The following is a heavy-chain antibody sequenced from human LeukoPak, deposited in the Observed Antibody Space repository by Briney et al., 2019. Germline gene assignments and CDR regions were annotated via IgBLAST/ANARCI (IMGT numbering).Heavy chain of an antibody. Sequence: ASVKVSCKASGYTFTSYDINWVRQAPGQGLEWMGWMNPNSANTGYAQKFQGRVTMTRNTSISTAYMELSSLRSEDTAVYYCARGLGRTAMVTRGGVRVDYWGQGTLVTVSS. D-gene: IGHD5-18*01. CDR2: MNPNSANT. V-gene: IGHV1-8*01. CDR1: GYTFTSYD. J-gene: IGHJ4*02. CDR3: ARGLGRTAMVTRGGVRVDY.